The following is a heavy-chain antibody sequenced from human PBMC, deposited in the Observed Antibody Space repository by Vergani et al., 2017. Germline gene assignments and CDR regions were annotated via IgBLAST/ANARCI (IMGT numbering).Heavy chain of an antibody. Sequence: QRPLQESGSGLVKPSQTLSLTCAIPGGSISSGGDSWGWIRRPQGKGLGWIGYIYHSGSTYYNPSPKSRVTISVDRSQNQFSLKLSSVTAADTAVYYCARGHDSSGYYYDCWGQGTLVTVSS. D-gene: IGHD3-22*01. J-gene: IGHJ4*02. CDR1: GGSISSGGDS. V-gene: IGHV4-30-2*01. CDR3: ARGHDSSGYYYDC. CDR2: IYHSGST.